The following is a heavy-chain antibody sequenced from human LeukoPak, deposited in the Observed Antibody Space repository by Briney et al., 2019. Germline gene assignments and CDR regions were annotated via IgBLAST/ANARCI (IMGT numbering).Heavy chain of an antibody. CDR3: ARAAGGYCSGGSCSLYYYYGMDV. CDR2: IHHSGSA. J-gene: IGHJ6*02. D-gene: IGHD2-15*01. CDR1: GGSIDSVGYY. Sequence: SETLSLTCTVSGGSIDSVGYYWSWIRQSPGKGLEWIGYIHHSGSAYRTPSLKSRVTISVDTSKNQFSLKLSSVTAADTAVYYCARAAGGYCSGGSCSLYYYYGMDVWGQGTTVTVSS. V-gene: IGHV4-30-2*06.